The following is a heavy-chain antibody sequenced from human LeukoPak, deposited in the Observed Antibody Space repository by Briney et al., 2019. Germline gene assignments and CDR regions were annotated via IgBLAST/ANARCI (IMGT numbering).Heavy chain of an antibody. J-gene: IGHJ4*02. V-gene: IGHV4-34*01. CDR3: ARDLGNAGSYWDY. Sequence: PSETLSLTCAVYGGSFSGYYWSWIRQPPGKGLEWIGEINHSGSTNYNPSLKSRVTISVDTSKNQFSLKLSSVTAADTAVYYCARDLGNAGSYWDYGGQGTLVTVSS. CDR2: INHSGST. D-gene: IGHD1-1*01. CDR1: GGSFSGYY.